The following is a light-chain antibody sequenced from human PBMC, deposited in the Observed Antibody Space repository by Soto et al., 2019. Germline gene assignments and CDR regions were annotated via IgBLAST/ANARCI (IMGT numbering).Light chain of an antibody. Sequence: QSVLTQPPSVSAAPGQKVTISCSGSSSNIGRNFLSWYQQHPGTGPKLLIYDNGKRPSGTPARFSGSKSGLSATLAITGLQTGEEADYYCGTWDSSLKAWLFGAGTKLTVL. CDR3: GTWDSSLKAWL. CDR1: SSNIGRNF. J-gene: IGLJ3*02. V-gene: IGLV1-51*01. CDR2: DNG.